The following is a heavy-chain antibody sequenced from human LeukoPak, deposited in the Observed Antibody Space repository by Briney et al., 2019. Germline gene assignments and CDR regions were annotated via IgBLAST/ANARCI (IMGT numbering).Heavy chain of an antibody. J-gene: IGHJ4*02. Sequence: ASVKVSCKASGYTFTSYAMHWVRQAPGQRLEWMGWINAGNGNTKYSQELQGRVTMTTDTSTSTAYMELRSLRSDDTAVYYCAREVATITVAAAGGIDYWGQGTLVTVSS. CDR1: GYTFTSYA. V-gene: IGHV1-3*01. CDR3: AREVATITVAAAGGIDY. CDR2: INAGNGNT. D-gene: IGHD5-12*01.